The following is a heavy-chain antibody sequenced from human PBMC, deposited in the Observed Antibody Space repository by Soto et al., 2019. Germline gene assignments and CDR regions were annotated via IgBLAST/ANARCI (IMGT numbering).Heavy chain of an antibody. CDR2: INHSGST. V-gene: IGHV4-34*01. J-gene: IGHJ6*02. CDR3: ARGRGTVTKVNFYYYGMDV. D-gene: IGHD4-4*01. Sequence: SETLSLTCAVYGGSFSGYYWSWIRQPPGKGLEWIGEINHSGSTNYNPSLKSRVTISVDTSKNQFSLKLSSVTAADTAVYYCARGRGTVTKVNFYYYGMDVWGQGXTVTVSS. CDR1: GGSFSGYY.